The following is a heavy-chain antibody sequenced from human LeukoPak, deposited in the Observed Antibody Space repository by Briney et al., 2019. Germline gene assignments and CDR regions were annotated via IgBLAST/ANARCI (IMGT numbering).Heavy chain of an antibody. CDR3: AKMAMIVTANGY. CDR1: GFTFDDYA. CDR2: ISGSGGST. Sequence: GRSLRLSCAASGFTFDDYAMHWVRQAPGKGLEWVSGISGSGGSTYYADSVKGRFTISRDNSKNTLYLQMNSLRAEDTAVYYCAKMAMIVTANGYWGQGTLVTVSS. D-gene: IGHD3-22*01. J-gene: IGHJ4*02. V-gene: IGHV3-23*01.